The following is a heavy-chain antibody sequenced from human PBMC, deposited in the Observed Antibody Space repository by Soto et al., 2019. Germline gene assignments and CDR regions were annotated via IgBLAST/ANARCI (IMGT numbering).Heavy chain of an antibody. CDR1: GYIFVNYG. CDR2: ISPYSGNT. V-gene: IGHV1-18*01. Sequence: QVQLVQSGDEVRKPGSSVKVSCKASGYIFVNYGIAWVRLAPGQGLEWMGWISPYSGNTHHASKVQGRLTMXTXTXXSTAYMDLGSLTSDDTAVYYCAMVDNYVTPTPQDVWGQGTTVTVSS. J-gene: IGHJ6*02. CDR3: AMVDNYVTPTPQDV. D-gene: IGHD3-16*01.